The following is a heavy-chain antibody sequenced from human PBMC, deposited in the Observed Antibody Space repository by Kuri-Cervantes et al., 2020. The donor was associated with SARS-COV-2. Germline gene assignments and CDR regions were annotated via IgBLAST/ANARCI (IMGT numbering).Heavy chain of an antibody. CDR2: INPNSGGT. D-gene: IGHD3-22*01. CDR1: GYTFTGYY. J-gene: IGHJ3*02. CDR3: ARSSPFWRLGVISQGGAFDI. Sequence: ASVKVSCKASGYTFTGYYMHWVRQAPGQGLEWMGWINPNSGGTNYAQKCQGWVTMTRDTSISTVYMELSRLRSDDTAVYYCARSSPFWRLGVISQGGAFDIWGQGTMVTVSS. V-gene: IGHV1-2*04.